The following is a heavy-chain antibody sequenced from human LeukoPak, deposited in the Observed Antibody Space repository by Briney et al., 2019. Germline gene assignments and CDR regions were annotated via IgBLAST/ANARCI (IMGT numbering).Heavy chain of an antibody. CDR2: MKEDGTEI. V-gene: IGHV3-7*01. Sequence: GGSLRLSCVVSGFTFDMSTMTWVRQAPGKGPEWVAKMKEDGTEIFYAGSVAGRFTISRDNSKNSLYLRMNGLRVEDTAVYYCATGGAPGGRFENWGQGTLVTVSS. CDR1: GFTFDMST. D-gene: IGHD3-16*01. J-gene: IGHJ4*02. CDR3: ATGGAPGGRFEN.